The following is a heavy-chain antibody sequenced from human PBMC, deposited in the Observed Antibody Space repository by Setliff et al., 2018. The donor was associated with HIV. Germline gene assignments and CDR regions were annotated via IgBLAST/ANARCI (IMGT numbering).Heavy chain of an antibody. CDR1: GFTFSTYG. Sequence: GGSLRLSCAVSGFTFSTYGMHWVRQAPGKGLEWVTFIEHDGSKKFYADSVKGRFTISRDNAKNSLYLQMNSLRAEDTAVYYCARGWFDSWGQGTLVTVSS. CDR2: IEHDGSKK. V-gene: IGHV3-33*05. J-gene: IGHJ5*01. CDR3: ARGWFDS.